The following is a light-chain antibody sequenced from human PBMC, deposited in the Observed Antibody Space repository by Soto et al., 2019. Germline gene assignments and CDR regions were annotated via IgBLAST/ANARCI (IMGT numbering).Light chain of an antibody. J-gene: IGKJ1*01. CDR2: DAT. Sequence: DIRMTQSPSTVSATVEDRVTIPCRASQSISRWLAWYQQKPGKAPKLLIHDATSLESGVPSRFSGSGSGTEFTLTISSLQPDDFATYYCQPYSSYWTFDQGTKVDIK. CDR3: QPYSSYWT. V-gene: IGKV1-5*01. CDR1: QSISRW.